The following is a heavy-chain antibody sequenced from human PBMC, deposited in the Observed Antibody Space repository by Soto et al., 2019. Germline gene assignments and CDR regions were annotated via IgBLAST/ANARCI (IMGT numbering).Heavy chain of an antibody. Sequence: SVKVSCKASGGTFSSYAISWVRQAPGQGLEWMGGIIPIFGTANYAQKFQGRVTITADKSTSTAYMELSSLRSEDTAVYYCAREGAAAGPLGFWGHGTLVTVSS. CDR1: GGTFSSYA. CDR3: AREGAAAGPLGF. J-gene: IGHJ4*01. D-gene: IGHD6-13*01. CDR2: IIPIFGTA. V-gene: IGHV1-69*06.